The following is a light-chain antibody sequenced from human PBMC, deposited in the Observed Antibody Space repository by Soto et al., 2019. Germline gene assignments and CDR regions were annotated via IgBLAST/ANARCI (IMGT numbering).Light chain of an antibody. CDR2: GAS. CDR3: QQYNSYSQT. Sequence: IQMTQSPSSLSASVGDRVTITCRASQGIRHDLGWYQQKPGKAPKLLIYGASYLESGVPSRFSGSGSGTEFTLTISSLQPDDFATYYCQQYNSYSQTFGQGTKVDIK. J-gene: IGKJ1*01. CDR1: QGIRHD. V-gene: IGKV1-17*01.